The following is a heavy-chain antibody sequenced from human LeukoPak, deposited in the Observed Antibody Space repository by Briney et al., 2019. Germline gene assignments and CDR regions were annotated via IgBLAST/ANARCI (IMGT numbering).Heavy chain of an antibody. CDR2: IYTSGST. CDR1: GGSISSYY. Sequence: SETLSLTCTVSGGSISSYYWSWIRQPAGKGLEWIGRIYTSGSTNYNPSLKCRVTMSVDTSKNQFSLKLSSVTAADTAVYYCATVARHYGDSISASYYYYMDVWGKGTTVTVSS. V-gene: IGHV4-4*07. J-gene: IGHJ6*03. CDR3: ATVARHYGDSISASYYYYMDV. D-gene: IGHD4-17*01.